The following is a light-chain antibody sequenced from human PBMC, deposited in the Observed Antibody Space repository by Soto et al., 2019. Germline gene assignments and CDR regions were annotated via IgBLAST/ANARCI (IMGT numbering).Light chain of an antibody. CDR1: QSVRSN. V-gene: IGKV3-20*01. Sequence: EIVLTQSPATLSVSPGERATLSCRASQSVRSNLAWYQQKPGQGPRLLIYGATKRTSGTPDRFSGTGSETAFTLAISRLEPGDFAVYYCQQYVTSPAITFGQGTRLEIK. J-gene: IGKJ5*01. CDR2: GAT. CDR3: QQYVTSPAIT.